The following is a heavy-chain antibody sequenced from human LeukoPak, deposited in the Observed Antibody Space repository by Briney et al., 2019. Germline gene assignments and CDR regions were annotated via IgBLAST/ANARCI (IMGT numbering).Heavy chain of an antibody. V-gene: IGHV4-61*01. J-gene: IGHJ5*02. CDR1: GGSVSSGSYY. CDR2: IYYSGST. D-gene: IGHD3-9*01. CDR3: ARVEDYDILTLGP. Sequence: SETLSLTCTVSGGSVSSGSYYWSWIRQPPGKGLEWIGYIYYSGSTNYSPSLKSRVTISVDTSKNQFSLKLSSVTAADTAVYYCARVEDYDILTLGPWGQGTLVTVSS.